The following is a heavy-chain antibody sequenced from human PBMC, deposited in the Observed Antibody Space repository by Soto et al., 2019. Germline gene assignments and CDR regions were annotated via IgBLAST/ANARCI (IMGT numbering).Heavy chain of an antibody. CDR2: INNSGST. V-gene: IGHV4-34*01. J-gene: IGHJ4*02. CDR3: ARGPPGTVVVAAPSTIEY. Sequence: QVQLQQWGAGLLKPSETLSLTCAVYGGSFSGYYWSWIRRPPGKGLEWIGEINNSGSTNHNPSLKFRVTISVDTSKTQLSLKLGSVTAANTAVYYCARGPPGTVVVAAPSTIEYGGQGTLVTVSS. D-gene: IGHD2-15*01. CDR1: GGSFSGYY.